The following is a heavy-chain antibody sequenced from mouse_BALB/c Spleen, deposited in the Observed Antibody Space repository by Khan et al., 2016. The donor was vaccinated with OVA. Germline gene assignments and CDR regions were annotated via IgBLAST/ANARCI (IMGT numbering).Heavy chain of an antibody. Sequence: EVQLQESGPGLVKPSQTLSLTCSVTGDSITSGCWNWIRKFPGNKLDYMGYISYSGNTYYNPSLKSRISITRDTSKNQYYLQLNSVTTEDTATYYCACELRGFAYWGQGTLVTVSA. CDR3: ACELRGFAY. J-gene: IGHJ3*01. CDR1: GDSITSGC. CDR2: ISYSGNT. D-gene: IGHD1-1*01. V-gene: IGHV3-8*02.